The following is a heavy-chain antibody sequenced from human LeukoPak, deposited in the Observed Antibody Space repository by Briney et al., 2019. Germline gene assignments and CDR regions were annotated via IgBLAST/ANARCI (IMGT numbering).Heavy chain of an antibody. D-gene: IGHD3-10*01. V-gene: IGHV3-23*01. Sequence: AGGSLRLSCAASGFTFSSYAMSGVRQAPGKGLEWVSAISGSGGSTYYADSVKGRFTISRDNSKNTLYLQMNSLRAEDTAVYYCAKGEEWFGELLVPFDYWGQGTLVTVSS. J-gene: IGHJ4*02. CDR1: GFTFSSYA. CDR3: AKGEEWFGELLVPFDY. CDR2: ISGSGGST.